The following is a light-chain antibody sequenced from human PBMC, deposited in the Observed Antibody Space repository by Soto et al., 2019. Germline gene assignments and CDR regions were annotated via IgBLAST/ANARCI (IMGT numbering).Light chain of an antibody. V-gene: IGLV2-23*02. CDR2: EVN. J-gene: IGLJ1*01. Sequence: QSALTQPASVSGSPGQSITISCTGTSSDVGSYNLVSWYQQHPGKAPKLMIYEVNKRPSGVSNRFSGPKSGNTASLTISGLQAEDEADYYCCSYAGSSTYVFGTGTKLTVL. CDR1: SSDVGSYNL. CDR3: CSYAGSSTYV.